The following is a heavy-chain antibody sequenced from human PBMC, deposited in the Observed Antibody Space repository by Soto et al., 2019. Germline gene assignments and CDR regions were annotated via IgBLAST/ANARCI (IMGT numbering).Heavy chain of an antibody. CDR3: ARDYGGGSSYWFDP. CDR2: IKQDGSEK. D-gene: IGHD4-17*01. J-gene: IGHJ5*02. CDR1: GFTFSSYW. V-gene: IGHV3-7*01. Sequence: GGSLRLSCAASGFTFSSYWMSWVRQAPGKGLEWVANIKQDGSEKYYVDSVKGRFTISRDNAKNSLYLQMNSLRAEDTAVYYCARDYGGGSSYWFDPWGQGTLVTVSS.